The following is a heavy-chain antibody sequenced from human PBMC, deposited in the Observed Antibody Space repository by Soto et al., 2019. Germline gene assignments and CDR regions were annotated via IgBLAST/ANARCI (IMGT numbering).Heavy chain of an antibody. V-gene: IGHV1-18*01. CDR1: GYMFNHYG. J-gene: IGHJ4*02. CDR3: ARDGYTVMVRPVVHYDY. CDR2: ISIYTGNT. Sequence: QVQLVQSGAEVKKPGASVKVSCKASGYMFNHYGISWVRQAPGQGPEWMGWISIYTGNTNYAQKLQGRVTMTTDTSTSTAYMELRSLRSDDTAVYYCARDGYTVMVRPVVHYDYWGQGTLVTVSS. D-gene: IGHD5-18*01.